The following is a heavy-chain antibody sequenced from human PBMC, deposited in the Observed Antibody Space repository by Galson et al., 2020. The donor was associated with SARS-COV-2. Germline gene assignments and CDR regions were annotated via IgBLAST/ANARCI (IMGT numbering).Heavy chain of an antibody. CDR3: ARDPLNYDFWSGYYTGGSGAFDI. J-gene: IGHJ3*02. Sequence: GSLSLACATSGFTVSSNYMSWVSQAPGKGLEWVSVIYSGGSTYYADSVKGRFTISRDNSKNTLYLQMNSLRAEDTAVYYCARDPLNYDFWSGYYTGGSGAFDIWGQGTMVTVSS. CDR1: GFTVSSNY. CDR2: IYSGGST. D-gene: IGHD3-3*01. V-gene: IGHV3-66*01.